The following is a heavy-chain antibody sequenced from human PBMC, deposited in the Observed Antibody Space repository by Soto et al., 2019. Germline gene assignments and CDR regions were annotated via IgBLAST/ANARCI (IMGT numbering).Heavy chain of an antibody. CDR3: AKAYSGYDYAPIDY. D-gene: IGHD5-12*01. CDR2: IGDSGVST. V-gene: IGHV3-23*01. Sequence: EVQLLESGGGLVQPGGSLRLSCAASGFTFSSYGMSWVRQAPGKGPEWVSAIGDSGVSTYYADSVKGRFTISRDNSKNTLYLQMNSLRAGDTALYYCAKAYSGYDYAPIDYWGQGTLVTVSS. CDR1: GFTFSSYG. J-gene: IGHJ4*02.